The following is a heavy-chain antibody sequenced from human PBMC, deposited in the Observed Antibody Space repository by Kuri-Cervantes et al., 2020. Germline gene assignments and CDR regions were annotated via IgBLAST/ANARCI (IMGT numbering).Heavy chain of an antibody. J-gene: IGHJ6*02. Sequence: ASVKVSCKASGGTFSSYGISWVRQAPGQGLEWMGWINPNSGGTNYAQKFQGWVTMTRDTSISTAYMELSRLRSDDTAVYYCARVGWSDPNYYYYGMDVWGQGTTVTVSS. CDR1: GGTFSSYG. D-gene: IGHD6-19*01. V-gene: IGHV1-2*04. CDR3: ARVGWSDPNYYYYGMDV. CDR2: INPNSGGT.